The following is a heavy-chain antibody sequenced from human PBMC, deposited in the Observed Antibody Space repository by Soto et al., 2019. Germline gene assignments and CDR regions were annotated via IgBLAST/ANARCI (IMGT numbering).Heavy chain of an antibody. Sequence: PGGSLRLSCAASGFTFSKYDMTWVRQAPGKGLDWVSTISASGAITYYADSVKGRFTISRDNSKNTVYLQVSSLRVEDTAVYYCANRNYYAKSGYTYPYFDFWGRGSLVTVSS. J-gene: IGHJ4*02. CDR1: GFTFSKYD. CDR3: ANRNYYAKSGYTYPYFDF. CDR2: ISASGAIT. D-gene: IGHD3-22*01. V-gene: IGHV3-23*01.